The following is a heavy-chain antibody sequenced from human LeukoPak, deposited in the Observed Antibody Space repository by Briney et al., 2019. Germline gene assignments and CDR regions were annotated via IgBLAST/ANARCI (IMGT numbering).Heavy chain of an antibody. D-gene: IGHD6-13*01. V-gene: IGHV3-74*01. CDR3: AKGDYSYGSTWGSYYMDV. CDR1: GFTFSSYW. CDR2: INSDGSST. Sequence: PGGSLRLSCAASGFTFSSYWMHWVRQAPGKGLVWVSRINSDGSSTSYADSVKGRFTISRDNSKNSLYLQMNSLRAEDTALYYCAKGDYSYGSTWGSYYMDVWGKGTTVTVSS. J-gene: IGHJ6*03.